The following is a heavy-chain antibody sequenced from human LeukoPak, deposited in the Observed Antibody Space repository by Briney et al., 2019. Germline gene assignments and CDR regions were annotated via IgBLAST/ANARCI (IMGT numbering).Heavy chain of an antibody. D-gene: IGHD3-22*01. V-gene: IGHV1-24*01. J-gene: IGHJ4*02. CDR1: GYTLTELS. CDR2: FDPEDGET. Sequence: ASVKVSCKVSGYTLTELSMHWVRQAPGKGLEWMGGFDPEDGETIYAQKFQGRVTMTTDTSTSTAYMELRSLRSDDTAVYYCARGATYYYDGSGYYFDYWGQGTLVTVSS. CDR3: ARGATYYYDGSGYYFDY.